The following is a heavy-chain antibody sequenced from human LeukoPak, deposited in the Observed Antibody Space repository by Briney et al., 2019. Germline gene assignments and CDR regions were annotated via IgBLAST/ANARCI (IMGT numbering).Heavy chain of an antibody. D-gene: IGHD3-10*01. CDR3: ARDKLLWR. CDR1: GFTLSSYW. V-gene: IGHV3-7*01. CDR2: IKQDGSEK. J-gene: IGHJ4*02. Sequence: GGSLRLSCAASGFTLSSYWMSWVRQAPGKGLEWVANIKQDGSEKYYVDSVKGRFTISRDNAKNSLYLQMNSLRAEDTAVYYCARDKLLWRWGQGTLVTVSS.